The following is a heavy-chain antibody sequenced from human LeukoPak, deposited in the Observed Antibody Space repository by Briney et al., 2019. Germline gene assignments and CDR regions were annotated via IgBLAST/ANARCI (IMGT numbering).Heavy chain of an antibody. D-gene: IGHD3-16*02. V-gene: IGHV5-51*01. CDR2: IYPGDSDT. CDR1: GYSFTSYW. CDR3: ARRGGSYLYYYMDV. Sequence: AVESLKISCKGSGYSFTSYWIGLVLQMPGKGLEWMGIIYPGDSDTRYSPSYQGQVTISADKSISTAYLQWSSLKASDTAMYYCARRGGSYLYYYMDVWGKGTTVTVSS. J-gene: IGHJ6*03.